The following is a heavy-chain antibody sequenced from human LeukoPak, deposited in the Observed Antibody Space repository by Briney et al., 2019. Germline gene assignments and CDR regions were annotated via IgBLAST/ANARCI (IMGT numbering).Heavy chain of an antibody. Sequence: GASVKVSCKVSGYTLTELSMHWVRQAPGKGLEWMGGFDPEDGETIYAQKFQGRVAMTEDTSTDTAYMELSSLRSEDTAVYYCATASSGYYPFDYWGQGTLVTVSS. V-gene: IGHV1-24*01. CDR1: GYTLTELS. J-gene: IGHJ4*02. D-gene: IGHD3-22*01. CDR3: ATASSGYYPFDY. CDR2: FDPEDGET.